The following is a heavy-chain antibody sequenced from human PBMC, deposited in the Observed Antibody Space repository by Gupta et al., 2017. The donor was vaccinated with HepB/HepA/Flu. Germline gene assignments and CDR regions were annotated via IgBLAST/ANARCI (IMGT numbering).Heavy chain of an antibody. J-gene: IGHJ4*02. V-gene: IGHV4-39*01. Sequence: QLQLQESGPGLVKPSETLSLTCTVSGRSISSSSYYWGWIRQPPGKGLEWIGSIYYSGSTYYNPSLKSRVTISVDTSKNQFSLKLSSVTAADTAVYYCARTGSDEFDYWGQGTLVTVSS. CDR2: IYYSGST. CDR3: ARTGSDEFDY. D-gene: IGHD1-1*01. CDR1: GRSISSSSYY.